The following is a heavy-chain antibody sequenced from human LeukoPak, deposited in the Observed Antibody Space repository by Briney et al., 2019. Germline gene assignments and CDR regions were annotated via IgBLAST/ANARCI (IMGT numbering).Heavy chain of an antibody. D-gene: IGHD2-2*03. V-gene: IGHV4-59*08. CDR1: GGSFSGYY. CDR2: IYYSGST. CDR3: ARRWILYYFDY. Sequence: SETLSLTCAVYGGSFSGYYWSWIRQPPGKGLEWIGYIYYSGSTYYNPSLKSRVTISVDTSKNQFSLKLSSVTAADTAVYYCARRWILYYFDYWGQGTLVTVSS. J-gene: IGHJ4*02.